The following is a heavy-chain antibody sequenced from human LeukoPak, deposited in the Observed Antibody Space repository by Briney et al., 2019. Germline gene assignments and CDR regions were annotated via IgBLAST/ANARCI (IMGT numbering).Heavy chain of an antibody. CDR2: ISNSGST. D-gene: IGHD3-3*01. J-gene: IGHJ4*02. Sequence: SETLSLTCSVSGASISSYYWSWMRQPPGKGLEWIGYISNSGSTYYNPSLKSRVTISVDTSKNQFSLKLSSVTAADTAVYYCARHEGYYDFWSGYYIQGYFDYWGQGTLVTVSS. CDR3: ARHEGYYDFWSGYYIQGYFDY. V-gene: IGHV4-59*08. CDR1: GASISSYY.